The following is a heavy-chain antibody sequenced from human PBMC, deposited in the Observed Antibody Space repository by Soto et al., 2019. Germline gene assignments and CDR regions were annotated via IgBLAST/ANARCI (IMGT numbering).Heavy chain of an antibody. V-gene: IGHV4-4*02. D-gene: IGHD3-3*02. CDR3: VRGQPHRITIFEVVIRSYDYGMDV. Sequence: SETLSLTCAVSGGSLSSSDWWSWVRQTPGKGLEWIGEINYRGSSYYNPSLESRISMAVDTSKNQFSLKLRSVTAADTAVYFCVRGQPHRITIFEVVIRSYDYGMDVWGQGTTVTVSS. J-gene: IGHJ6*02. CDR2: INYRGSS. CDR1: GGSLSSSDW.